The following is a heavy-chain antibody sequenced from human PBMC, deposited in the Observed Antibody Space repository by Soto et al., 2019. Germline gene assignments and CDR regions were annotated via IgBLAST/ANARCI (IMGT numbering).Heavy chain of an antibody. CDR2: IKSKTDGGTT. J-gene: IGHJ6*02. CDR3: AAARLAYYYGMDV. V-gene: IGHV3-15*07. Sequence: GGSLRLSCAASGFTFSNAWMNWVRQAPGKGLEWVGRIKSKTDGGTTDYAAPVKGRFTISRDDSTNTLYLQMNSLKTEDTAVYYCAAARLAYYYGMDVWGQGTTVTVSS. CDR1: GFTFSNAW. D-gene: IGHD6-6*01.